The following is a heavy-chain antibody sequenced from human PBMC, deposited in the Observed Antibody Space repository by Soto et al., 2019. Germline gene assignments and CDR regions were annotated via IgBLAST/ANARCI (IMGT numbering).Heavy chain of an antibody. J-gene: IGHJ1*01. Sequence: QVQLVQSGAEEKKPGASVKVSCKASGYTFTSYAMHWVRQASGQRLEWMGWINAGNGNTKYSQNFQGRVTITRDTXXSTAYMELSSLRSEDTAVYYCARDVAAAGISYIQHWGQGTLVTVSS. V-gene: IGHV1-3*05. CDR2: INAGNGNT. CDR3: ARDVAAAGISYIQH. D-gene: IGHD6-13*01. CDR1: GYTFTSYA.